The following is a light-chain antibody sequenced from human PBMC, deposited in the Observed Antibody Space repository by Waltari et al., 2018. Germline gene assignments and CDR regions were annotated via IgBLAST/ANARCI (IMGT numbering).Light chain of an antibody. Sequence: IQLTQSPSSLSASVGDRVTITCRASQGISSYLAWYQQKPGKAPNLLIYAAFTLQSGVPSRFSGSGSGTDFTLTSSSLQPEDFATYYCQQFNTYPLTFGQGTRLEIK. CDR2: AAF. CDR3: QQFNTYPLT. J-gene: IGKJ5*01. V-gene: IGKV1-9*01. CDR1: QGISSY.